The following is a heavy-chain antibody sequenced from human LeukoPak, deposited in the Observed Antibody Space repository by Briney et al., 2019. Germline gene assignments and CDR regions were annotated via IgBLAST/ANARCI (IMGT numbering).Heavy chain of an antibody. V-gene: IGHV3-30*02. Sequence: PGGSLRLSCAASGISFSSFGMHWVRQAPGKGLEWVTFIRYDGHSKYYADSVKGRFTISRDNSKNTLYLQMNSLRPEDTAVYYCAKSQNYYDNSGYYYLDYWGQGNLVTVSS. CDR1: GISFSSFG. D-gene: IGHD3-22*01. CDR3: AKSQNYYDNSGYYYLDY. CDR2: IRYDGHSK. J-gene: IGHJ4*02.